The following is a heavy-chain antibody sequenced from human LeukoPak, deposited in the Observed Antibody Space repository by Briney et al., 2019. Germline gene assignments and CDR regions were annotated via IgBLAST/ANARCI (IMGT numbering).Heavy chain of an antibody. CDR1: GGPISSGDYY. Sequence: SQTLSLTCTVSGGPISSGDYYWSWIRQPPGKGLEWIGYIYYSGSTYYNPSLKSRVTISVDTSKNQFSLKLSSVTAADTAVYYCARGDDILTGYVYDYWGQGTLVTVSS. CDR2: IYYSGST. CDR3: ARGDDILTGYVYDY. J-gene: IGHJ4*02. D-gene: IGHD3-9*01. V-gene: IGHV4-30-4*01.